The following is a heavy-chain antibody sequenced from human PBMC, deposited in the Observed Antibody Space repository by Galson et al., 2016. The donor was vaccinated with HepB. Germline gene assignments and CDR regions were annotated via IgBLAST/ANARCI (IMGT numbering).Heavy chain of an antibody. J-gene: IGHJ6*02. CDR1: GYTFSTYG. CDR2: ISAYNGNT. D-gene: IGHD3-10*01. Sequence: SVKVSCKASGYTFSTYGISWVRQAPGQGLERMGWISAYNGNTNYAQKLQGRVTMTTDTSTSTAYMELRSLHSDDTAVYYCARGVRLSMVRGVMDFYYYSMDVWGQGTTVTVSS. CDR3: ARGVRLSMVRGVMDFYYYSMDV. V-gene: IGHV1-18*01.